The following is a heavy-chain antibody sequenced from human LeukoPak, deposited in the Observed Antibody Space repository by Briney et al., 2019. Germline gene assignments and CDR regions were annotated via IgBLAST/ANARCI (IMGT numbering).Heavy chain of an antibody. Sequence: GASVKVSCKASGYTFTGHYMHWVRQAPGQGLEWMGRINPNSGGTNYAQKFQGRVTMTRDTSISTAYMELSRLRSDDTAVYYCARVYGVRTDYGDYSSKNYYFDYWGQGTLVTVSS. V-gene: IGHV1-2*06. J-gene: IGHJ4*02. D-gene: IGHD4-17*01. CDR3: ARVYGVRTDYGDYSSKNYYFDY. CDR2: INPNSGGT. CDR1: GYTFTGHY.